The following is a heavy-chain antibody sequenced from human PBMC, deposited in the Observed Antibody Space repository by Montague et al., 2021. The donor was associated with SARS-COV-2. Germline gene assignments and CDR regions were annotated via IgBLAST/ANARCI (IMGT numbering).Heavy chain of an antibody. V-gene: IGHV4-39*01. Sequence: SETLSLTCTVSGGSISSSSYYWGWIRQPPGKGLEWIGYIYYSGSTYYNPSLKSRVTISVDTSKNQFSLKLSSVTAADTAVYYCARQPTRGITRFGVVTDYGMDVWGQGTTVTVSS. J-gene: IGHJ6*02. D-gene: IGHD3-3*01. CDR2: IYYSGST. CDR1: GGSISSSSYY. CDR3: ARQPTRGITRFGVVTDYGMDV.